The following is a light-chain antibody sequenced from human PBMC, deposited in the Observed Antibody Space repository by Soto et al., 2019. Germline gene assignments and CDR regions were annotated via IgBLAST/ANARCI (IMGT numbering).Light chain of an antibody. CDR3: SSFTSMSSLV. CDR1: SSDVGDYNY. V-gene: IGLV2-14*01. J-gene: IGLJ3*02. CDR2: EVS. Sequence: QSVLTQPASVSGSPGQSNTISCSGTSSDVGDYNYVSWYQQHPGKVPKLIIYEVSNRPSGVSNRFSGSKSGNTASLTISGLQAEDEADYYCSSFTSMSSLVFGGGTKLTVL.